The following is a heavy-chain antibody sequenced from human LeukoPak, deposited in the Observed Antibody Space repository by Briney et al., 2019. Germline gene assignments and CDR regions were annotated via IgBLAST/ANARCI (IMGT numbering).Heavy chain of an antibody. V-gene: IGHV4-59*12. Sequence: SETLSLTCTVSGGSISSYYWSWIRQPPGKGLEWIGYIHYSGSTYYNPSLASRVTISVDTSKNQFSLKLSSVTAADTAVYYCARDYGSGSYTSFDYWGQGTLVTVSS. CDR1: GGSISSYY. J-gene: IGHJ4*02. D-gene: IGHD3-10*01. CDR2: IHYSGST. CDR3: ARDYGSGSYTSFDY.